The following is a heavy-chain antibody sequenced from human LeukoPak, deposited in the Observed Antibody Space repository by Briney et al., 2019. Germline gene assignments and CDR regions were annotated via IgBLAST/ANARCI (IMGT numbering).Heavy chain of an antibody. CDR2: ISPSGGST. CDR1: GYTFTSNY. D-gene: IGHD3-16*02. J-gene: IGHJ4*02. CDR3: ARDYGAVFVLPY. V-gene: IGHV1-46*01. Sequence: ASVKVSCKAFGYTFTSNYMHWVRQAPGQGPEWMGVISPSGGSTTYAQKFQGRVTMTRDMSASTVYMELSSLRSEDTAVYYCARDYGAVFVLPYWGQGTLVTVSS.